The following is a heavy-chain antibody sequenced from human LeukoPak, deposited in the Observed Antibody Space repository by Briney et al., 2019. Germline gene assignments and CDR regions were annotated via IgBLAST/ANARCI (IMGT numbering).Heavy chain of an antibody. CDR3: ASHYDILTGYYQQSIYYFDY. J-gene: IGHJ4*02. CDR1: GFTFSNYA. V-gene: IGHV3-66*04. Sequence: GGSLRLSCAASGFTFSNYAMHWVRQAPGKGLEWVSVIYSGGSTYYADSVKGRFTISRDNSKNTLYLQMNSLRAEDTAVYYCASHYDILTGYYQQSIYYFDYWGQGTLVTVSS. CDR2: IYSGGST. D-gene: IGHD3-9*01.